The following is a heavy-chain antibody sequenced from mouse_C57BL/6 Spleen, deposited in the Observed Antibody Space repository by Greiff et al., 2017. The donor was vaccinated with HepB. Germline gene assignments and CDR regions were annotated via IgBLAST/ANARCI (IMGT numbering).Heavy chain of an antibody. CDR3: ARSLRATWGAMDY. Sequence: EVQLQQSVAELVRPGASVKLSCTASGFNIKNTYMHWVKQRPEQGLEWIGRIDPANGNTKYAPKFQGKATITADTSANTAYLQLSILTSEDTAIYSCARSLRATWGAMDYWGQGTSVTVSS. D-gene: IGHD1-1*01. V-gene: IGHV14-3*01. CDR1: GFNIKNTY. J-gene: IGHJ4*01. CDR2: IDPANGNT.